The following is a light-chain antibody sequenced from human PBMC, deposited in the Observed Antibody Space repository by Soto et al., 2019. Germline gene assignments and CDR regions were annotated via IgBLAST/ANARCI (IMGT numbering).Light chain of an antibody. CDR1: SSDVGGYNY. CDR2: DVS. Sequence: SALTRPASGAMSPGQAITISGTGTSSDVGGYNYVSWYQHHAGEAPKVMIFDVSNRPSGVSNRFSGSQSGNTPSLTISGLQPEDEADYYCSSYTTSNTRQIVFGTGTKVTVL. J-gene: IGLJ1*01. CDR3: SSYTTSNTRQIV. V-gene: IGLV2-14*03.